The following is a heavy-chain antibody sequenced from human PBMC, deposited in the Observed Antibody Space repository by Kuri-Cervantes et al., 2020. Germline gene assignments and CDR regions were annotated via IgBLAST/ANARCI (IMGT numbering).Heavy chain of an antibody. D-gene: IGHD1-26*01. CDR2: IGSSGSAI. CDR1: GFTFSDYY. CDR3: ATDKGYFAFDY. Sequence: GGSLRLSCAASGFTFSDYYMNWIRQAPGKGLECVSCIGSSGSAIYYADSVKGRFTTSRDNAKNSLYLQINSLRVEDTAVYYCATDKGYFAFDYWGQGTLVTVSS. J-gene: IGHJ4*02. V-gene: IGHV3-11*04.